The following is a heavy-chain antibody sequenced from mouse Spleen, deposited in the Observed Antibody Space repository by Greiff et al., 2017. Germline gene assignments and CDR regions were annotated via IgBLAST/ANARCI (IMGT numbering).Heavy chain of an antibody. D-gene: IGHD4-1*01. CDR3: ASRLAFDY. CDR1: GYTFTSYW. Sequence: QVQLQQSGPDLMKPGSSVKLSCKASGYTFTSYWMHWVKQRPIQGLEWIGNIDPSDSETHYNQKFKDKATLTVDKSSSTAYMQLSSLTSEDSAVYYCASRLAFDYWGQGTTLTVSS. V-gene: IGHV1-52*01. CDR2: IDPSDSET. J-gene: IGHJ2*01.